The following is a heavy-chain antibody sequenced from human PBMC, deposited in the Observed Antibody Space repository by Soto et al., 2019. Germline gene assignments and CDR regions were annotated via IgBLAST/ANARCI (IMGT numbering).Heavy chain of an antibody. CDR2: ISAYNGNT. CDR1: GYTFSKYG. Sequence: ASVKVSCKASGYTFSKYGISWVRQAPGQGLERMGWISAYNGNTNYAQKLQGRVTMTTDTSTSTAYMELRSLRSDDTAVYYCARAALGGEVAASVYWGQGTLVTVSS. D-gene: IGHD6-19*01. J-gene: IGHJ4*02. V-gene: IGHV1-18*01. CDR3: ARAALGGEVAASVY.